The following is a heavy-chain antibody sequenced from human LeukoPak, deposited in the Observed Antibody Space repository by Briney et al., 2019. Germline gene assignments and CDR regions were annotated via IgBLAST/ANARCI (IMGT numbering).Heavy chain of an antibody. CDR2: TYYRSMWYT. V-gene: IGHV6-1*01. J-gene: IGHJ4*02. D-gene: IGHD2-15*01. Sequence: PQTLSPTCAISGDSVSSKIAAWNWITHTPSRGLEWLGRTYYRSMWYTEYAVSVKSRITSNPDTSKNPFSLQLNSVTPEDTAVYYCAREVGGGFDYRGQGTLVTVSS. CDR1: GDSVSSKIAA. CDR3: AREVGGGFDY.